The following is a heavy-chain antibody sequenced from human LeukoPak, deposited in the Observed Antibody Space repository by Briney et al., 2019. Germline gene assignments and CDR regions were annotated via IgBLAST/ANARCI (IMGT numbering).Heavy chain of an antibody. CDR1: GYTFIGYY. J-gene: IGHJ5*02. D-gene: IGHD5-18*01. V-gene: IGHV1-2*02. CDR2: INPNTGVT. Sequence: ASVKVSCKASGYTFIGYYLHWVRQAPGQGLEWMGWINPNTGVTNYAQRFQGRVTLTRDTSISTAYMELSRLRSDDTAVYYCAREGGTAIDTNWFDPWGLGSLVTVFS. CDR3: AREGGTAIDTNWFDP.